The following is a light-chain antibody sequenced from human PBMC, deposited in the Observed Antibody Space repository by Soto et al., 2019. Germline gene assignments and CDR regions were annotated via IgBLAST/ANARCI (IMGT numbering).Light chain of an antibody. V-gene: IGKV3-11*01. J-gene: IGKJ1*01. Sequence: EIVLTQSPATLSLSPGERATLSCRASQSVSSYLAWYQQKPGQAPRLLIYDASNRATGIPARFSGSGSGTDFTLTISSLQPDDIATYYCQQCHRYLTFGQGTKVDIK. CDR3: QQCHRYLT. CDR2: DAS. CDR1: QSVSSY.